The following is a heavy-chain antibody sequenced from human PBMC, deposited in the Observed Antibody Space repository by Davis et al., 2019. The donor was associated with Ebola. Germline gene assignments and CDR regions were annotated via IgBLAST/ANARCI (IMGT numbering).Heavy chain of an antibody. CDR1: GGSINSGRYY. D-gene: IGHD3-10*02. V-gene: IGHV4-31*03. CDR2: IHYSGST. CDR3: ARSITTIGGFIGGNWFDP. J-gene: IGHJ5*02. Sequence: SETLSLTCPVSGGSINSGRYYWSWIRQHPGKGLEWIGYIHYSGSTYYNPSLNSRITLSLDTSKNQFSLKLTSVTAADTAVYYCARSITTIGGFIGGNWFDPWGQGTLVTVSS.